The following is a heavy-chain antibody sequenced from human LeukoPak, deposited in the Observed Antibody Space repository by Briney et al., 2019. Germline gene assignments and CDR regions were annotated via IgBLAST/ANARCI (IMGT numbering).Heavy chain of an antibody. D-gene: IGHD5-18*01. CDR1: GYTFTDYY. J-gene: IGHJ4*01. Sequence: ASVKVSCKTTGYTFTDYYMHWVRQAPGQGPEWMGWINPNTGGTNYAQKFQGRVTMTRDTSISTAFMELSRLRSDDTAVYYCARDRSPAPGRSYGRGHFDYWGQGTLVTVSS. V-gene: IGHV1-2*02. CDR3: ARDRSPAPGRSYGRGHFDY. CDR2: INPNTGGT.